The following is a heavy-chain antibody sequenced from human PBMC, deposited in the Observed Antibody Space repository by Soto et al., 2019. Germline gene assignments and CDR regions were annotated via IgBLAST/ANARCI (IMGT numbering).Heavy chain of an antibody. Sequence: SETLSLTCSVSGGPLSAYYWTWIRQPPGKRLEWLGHISYYGITNYNPSLKSRLTMSVDTSKNQISLELSSVTVADTAIYYCASDRSGSYENFDYWGQGTLVTVSS. D-gene: IGHD6-25*01. CDR2: ISYYGIT. J-gene: IGHJ4*02. CDR3: ASDRSGSYENFDY. CDR1: GGPLSAYY. V-gene: IGHV4-59*12.